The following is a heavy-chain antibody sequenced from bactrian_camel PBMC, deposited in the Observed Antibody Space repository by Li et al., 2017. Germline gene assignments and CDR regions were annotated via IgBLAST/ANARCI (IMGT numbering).Heavy chain of an antibody. CDR3: AADPKWWLLLKEDSRFAY. J-gene: IGHJ6*01. CDR2: INADDGIT. CDR1: GFTSSTYV. D-gene: IGHD2*01. Sequence: VQLVESGGGLVQPGGSLRLSCAASGFTSSTYVMYWVRQAPGRGLEWVSAINADDGITYYADFVKGRFTISKDNVKDTLYLEMNSLKPEDTAMYYCAADPKWWLLLKEDSRFAYWGQGTQVTVS. V-gene: IGHV3S40*01.